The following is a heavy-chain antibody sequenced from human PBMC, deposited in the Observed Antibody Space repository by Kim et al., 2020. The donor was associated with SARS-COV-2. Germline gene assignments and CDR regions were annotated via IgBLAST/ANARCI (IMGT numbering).Heavy chain of an antibody. CDR2: IKQDGSEK. CDR3: ARDRADFWSGYYGWWFDP. J-gene: IGHJ5*02. Sequence: GGSLRLSCAASGFTFSSYWMSWVRQAPGKGLEWVANIKQDGSEKYYVDSVKGRFTISRDNAKNSLYLQMNSLRAEDTAVYYCARDRADFWSGYYGWWFDPWGQGTLVTVSS. V-gene: IGHV3-7*01. D-gene: IGHD3-3*01. CDR1: GFTFSSYW.